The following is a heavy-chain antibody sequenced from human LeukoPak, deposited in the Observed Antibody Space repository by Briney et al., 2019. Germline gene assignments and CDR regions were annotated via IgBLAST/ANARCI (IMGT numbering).Heavy chain of an antibody. J-gene: IGHJ4*02. D-gene: IGHD3/OR15-3a*01. Sequence: GGSLRLSCAASGFTFSTYGMNWVRQAPGKGLEWVSYISSSSTTKFYADSVKGRFTISRDNAKDSLYLQMNSLRAEDTAVYYCARDQYDTWSRRGNFDSWGQGTLVIVSS. CDR2: ISSSSTTK. CDR1: GFTFSTYG. CDR3: ARDQYDTWSRRGNFDS. V-gene: IGHV3-48*01.